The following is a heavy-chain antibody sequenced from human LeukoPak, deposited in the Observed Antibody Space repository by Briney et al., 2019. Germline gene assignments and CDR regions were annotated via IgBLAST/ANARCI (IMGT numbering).Heavy chain of an antibody. CDR2: IYYSGST. J-gene: IGHJ4*02. V-gene: IGHV4-30-2*05. CDR1: GGSLSSGGYS. D-gene: IGHD5-24*01. Sequence: PSETLSLTCAVSGGSLSSGGYSWRWIRQPPGKGLEWIGYIYYSGSTYYNPSLKSRVTISVDTSKNQFSLKLSSVTAADTAVYYCARVSRDGYNYYYFDYWGQGTLVTVSS. CDR3: ARVSRDGYNYYYFDY.